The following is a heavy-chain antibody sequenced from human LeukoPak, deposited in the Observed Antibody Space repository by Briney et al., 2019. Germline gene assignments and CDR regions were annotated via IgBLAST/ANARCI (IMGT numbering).Heavy chain of an antibody. CDR2: IKEDGTEK. V-gene: IGHV3-7*01. CDR1: GFSFSTSW. Sequence: GGSLRLSCEASGFSFSTSWMSWVRQGPGKGLEWVANIKEDGTEKYYVDSVKGRFTISRDDAKNSLYLQMSNLRAEDTAVYYCARASKFWSDPDAFDIWGQGTMVTVSS. D-gene: IGHD2-2*01. CDR3: ARASKFWSDPDAFDI. J-gene: IGHJ3*02.